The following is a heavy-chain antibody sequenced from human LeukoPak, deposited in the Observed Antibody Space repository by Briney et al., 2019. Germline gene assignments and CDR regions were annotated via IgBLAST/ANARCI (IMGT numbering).Heavy chain of an antibody. CDR1: GGSISSYY. CDR2: IYTSGST. D-gene: IGHD6-19*01. Sequence: SDTLSLTCTVSGGSISSYYWSWIRQPAGKGLEWIGRIYTSGSTNYNPSLKSRVTMSVDTSKNQFSLKLSSVTAADTAVYYCARDSAVADYYYYYYMDVWGKGTTVTVSS. J-gene: IGHJ6*03. CDR3: ARDSAVADYYYYYYMDV. V-gene: IGHV4-4*07.